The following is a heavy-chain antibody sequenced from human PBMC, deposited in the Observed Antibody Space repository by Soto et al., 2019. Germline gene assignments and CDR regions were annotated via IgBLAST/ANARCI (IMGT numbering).Heavy chain of an antibody. CDR1: GGSITSGGFY. CDR2: IFHSRST. CDR3: VRGGIAGNWFDP. J-gene: IGHJ5*02. D-gene: IGHD6-13*01. V-gene: IGHV4-31*03. Sequence: QVQLQESGPGLVKPSQTLSLTCSVSGGSITSGGFYWSWVRQHPEKGLEWIAYIFHSRSTDYNPSLKSRIIISAATSKNQFSLKLTSVTAADTAVYYCVRGGIAGNWFDPWGQGTLVTVSS.